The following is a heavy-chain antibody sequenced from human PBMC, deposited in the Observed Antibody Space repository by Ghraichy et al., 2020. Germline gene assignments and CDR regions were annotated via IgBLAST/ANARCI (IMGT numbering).Heavy chain of an antibody. CDR3: ARGGYCTSGVCYIND. D-gene: IGHD2-8*01. V-gene: IGHV4-39*01. CDR1: GGSVRSSSYY. CDR2: MYYSGST. J-gene: IGHJ4*02. Sequence: SETLSLTCTVSGGSVRSSSYYWGWIRQPPGKGLEWIGSMYYSGSTNYNPSLRSRVTIFIDTSKNQFSLKLTSVNAADTAVYYCARGGYCTSGVCYINDWGQGALVTVSS.